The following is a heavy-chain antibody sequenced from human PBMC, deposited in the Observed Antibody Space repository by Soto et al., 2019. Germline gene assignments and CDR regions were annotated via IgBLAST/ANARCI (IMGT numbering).Heavy chain of an antibody. CDR1: GGSISSGYYY. J-gene: IGHJ5*02. Sequence: QVQLQESGPGLVKPSQTLSLTCSVSGGSISSGYYYWSWIRQHPGKGLEWSGYIYNSGSTYYNSSLKSRVTISLDTSKNQFSLKLNSVTVADTAVYYCARGDIVVVTGGGWFDPWGQGTLVTVSS. V-gene: IGHV4-31*03. CDR2: IYNSGST. D-gene: IGHD2-21*02. CDR3: ARGDIVVVTGGGWFDP.